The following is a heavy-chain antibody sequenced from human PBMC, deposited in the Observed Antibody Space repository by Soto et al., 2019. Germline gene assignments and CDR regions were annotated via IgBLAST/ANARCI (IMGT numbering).Heavy chain of an antibody. Sequence: SETLCLPCTVSGGSLSSYYWTWIRQPPGKGLEWIGYIYYSGSTNYNPSLMSRVTISVDTSKNQISLKLSSVTAADTAVYYCARRPGFGHAFDIWGQGTMVT. D-gene: IGHD3-10*01. V-gene: IGHV4-59*08. J-gene: IGHJ3*02. CDR2: IYYSGST. CDR3: ARRPGFGHAFDI. CDR1: GGSLSSYY.